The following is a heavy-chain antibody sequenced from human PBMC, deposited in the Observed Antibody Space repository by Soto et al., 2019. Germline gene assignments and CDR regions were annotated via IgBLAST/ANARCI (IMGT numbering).Heavy chain of an antibody. V-gene: IGHV1-46*01. Sequence: QVQLVQSGAEVKKPGASVKVSCKASGYIFTSYYIHWVRQAPGQGLEWMALINPSGGTTNYAQKFQGRVTMTRDTSTSTVYMELSTLRSEDTAVYYCARALHYHDAMGYPGYFQHWGQGTLVTVSS. D-gene: IGHD2-2*01. CDR3: ARALHYHDAMGYPGYFQH. CDR1: GYIFTSYY. CDR2: INPSGGTT. J-gene: IGHJ1*01.